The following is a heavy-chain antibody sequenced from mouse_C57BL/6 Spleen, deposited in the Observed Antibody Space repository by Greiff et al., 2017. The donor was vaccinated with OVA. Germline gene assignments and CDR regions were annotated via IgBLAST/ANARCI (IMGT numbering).Heavy chain of an antibody. CDR1: GYTFTSYD. CDR2: IYPRDGST. D-gene: IGHD1-1*01. Sequence: VQLQPSGPELVKPGASVKLSCKASGYTFTSYDINWVKQRPGQGLEWIGWIYPRDGSTKYNEKFKGKATLTVDTSSSTAYMELHSLTSEDSAVYFCARGTTVVARDWYFDVWGTGTTVTVSS. J-gene: IGHJ1*03. CDR3: ARGTTVVARDWYFDV. V-gene: IGHV1-85*01.